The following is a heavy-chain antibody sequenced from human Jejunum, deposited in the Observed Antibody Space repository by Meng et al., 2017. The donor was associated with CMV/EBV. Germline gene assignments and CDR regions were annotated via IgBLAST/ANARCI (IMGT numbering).Heavy chain of an antibody. V-gene: IGHV4-34*01. CDR3: AKYTWEVHPYYGFDV. CDR1: GRSLSGFY. D-gene: IGHD1-26*01. J-gene: IGHJ6*02. CDR2: INHSERT. Sequence: YGRSLSGFYWSWIRQLPGKGLEWIGEINHSERTSYNPSLESRVTISLDTSKNQFSLNLSSVTAADTAVYFCAKYTWEVHPYYGFDVWGQGTTVTVSS.